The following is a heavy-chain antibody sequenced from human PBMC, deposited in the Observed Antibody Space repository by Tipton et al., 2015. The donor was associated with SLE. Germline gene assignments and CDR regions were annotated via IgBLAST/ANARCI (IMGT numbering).Heavy chain of an antibody. CDR2: IYYNGNT. J-gene: IGHJ6*03. CDR3: ARNAGSYSSSMGYYHYYFMDV. V-gene: IGHV4-61*05. Sequence: TLSLTCIVSGDSISSTSYYWGWIRQPPGRGLEWIGWIYYNGNTNYDPSLKSRVTISLDTSNTQFSLKLTSVTAADTAMYYCARNAGSYSSSMGYYHYYFMDVWGKGTTVTVSS. D-gene: IGHD6-6*01. CDR1: GDSISSTSYY.